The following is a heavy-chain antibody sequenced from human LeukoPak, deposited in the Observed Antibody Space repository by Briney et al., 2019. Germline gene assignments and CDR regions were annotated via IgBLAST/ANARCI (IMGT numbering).Heavy chain of an antibody. D-gene: IGHD4/OR15-4a*01. CDR1: GFTFSDHY. Sequence: PGGSLRLSCAASGFTFSDHYIDWVRQAPGKGLEWVARTSNKVNSYTTGYAASVTGRFTVSRDDSSNSVYLQMNSLKIEDTAVYYCARSMYGEGRRIIDFDYWGQGSLLTVSS. J-gene: IGHJ4*02. CDR2: TSNKVNSYTT. CDR3: ARSMYGEGRRIIDFDY. V-gene: IGHV3-72*01.